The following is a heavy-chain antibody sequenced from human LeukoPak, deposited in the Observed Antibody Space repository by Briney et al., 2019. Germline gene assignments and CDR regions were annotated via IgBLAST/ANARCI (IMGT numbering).Heavy chain of an antibody. CDR1: GYSFTSYW. J-gene: IGHJ2*01. D-gene: IGHD3-22*01. CDR3: ARLYYYDSSGYYSPYWYFDL. CDR2: IDPSDSYS. V-gene: IGHV5-10-1*01. Sequence: GESLKISCKGSGYSFTSYWISWVRQMPGKGLEWMGRIDPSDSYSNYSPSFQGHVTISVDKSISTAYLRWSSLKASDTATYYCARLYYYDSSGYYSPYWYFDLWGRGTLVTVSS.